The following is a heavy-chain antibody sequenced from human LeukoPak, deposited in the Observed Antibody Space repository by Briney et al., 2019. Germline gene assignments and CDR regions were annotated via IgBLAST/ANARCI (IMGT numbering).Heavy chain of an antibody. CDR1: GYTFTGYY. V-gene: IGHV1-2*02. CDR3: ARGSMDYDFWSGYYTDYYYYMDV. J-gene: IGHJ6*03. Sequence: ASVKVSCKASGYTFTGYYMPLVRQAPGQGLEWKGWINPNSGGTNYAQKLQGRVTMTTDTSTSTAYMELRSLRSDDTAVYYCARGSMDYDFWSGYYTDYYYYMDVWGKGTTVTVSS. D-gene: IGHD3-3*01. CDR2: INPNSGGT.